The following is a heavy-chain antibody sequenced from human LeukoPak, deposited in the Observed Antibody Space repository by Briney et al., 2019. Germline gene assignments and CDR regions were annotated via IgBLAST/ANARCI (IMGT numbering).Heavy chain of an antibody. J-gene: IGHJ4*02. CDR1: GFTFSTYA. CDR3: AKLNFTNYDFWSGYNYFDY. CDR2: IRGSGDIT. Sequence: GGSLRLSCAASGFTFSTYAMSWVRQAPGKGLEWVSAIRGSGDITDYADSVKGRFTISRDNSKNTLYLQMNSLRAEDTAVYYCAKLNFTNYDFWSGYNYFDYWGQGTLVTVSS. D-gene: IGHD3-3*01. V-gene: IGHV3-23*01.